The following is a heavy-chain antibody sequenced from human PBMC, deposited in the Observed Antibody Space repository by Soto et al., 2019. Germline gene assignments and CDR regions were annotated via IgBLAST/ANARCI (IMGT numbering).Heavy chain of an antibody. J-gene: IGHJ6*02. CDR1: GFTFSTYP. CDR2: ISGSGIST. V-gene: IGHV3-23*01. CDR3: VKPPVITASYYYYDMDV. D-gene: IGHD4-4*01. Sequence: ESQLLESGGGLVQPGGSLRLSCAASGFTFSTYPMSWVRQSPGKGRECVSGISGSGISTYYTDSVKGRFTISRDNSKNTVFLQMNSLRDEDTAVYYCVKPPVITASYYYYDMDVWGQGTTVTVSS.